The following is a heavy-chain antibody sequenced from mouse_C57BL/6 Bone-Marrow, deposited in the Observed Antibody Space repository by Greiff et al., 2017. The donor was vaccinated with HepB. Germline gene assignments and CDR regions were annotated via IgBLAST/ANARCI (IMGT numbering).Heavy chain of an antibody. CDR1: GYTFTDYY. J-gene: IGHJ2*01. CDR2: INPNNGGT. V-gene: IGHV1-26*01. CDR3: ARLLTGNY. Sequence: EVQLQQSGPELVKPGASVKISCKASGYTFTDYYMNWVKQSHGKSLEWIGDINPNNGGTSYNQKFKGKATLTVDKSSSTAYMELRSLTSEDSAVYYCARLLTGNYWGQGTTLTVSS. D-gene: IGHD4-1*01.